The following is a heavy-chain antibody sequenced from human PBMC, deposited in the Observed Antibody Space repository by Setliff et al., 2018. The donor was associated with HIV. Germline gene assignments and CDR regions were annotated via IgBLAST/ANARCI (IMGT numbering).Heavy chain of an antibody. CDR3: AREGPGTTVSLDY. CDR1: GDAISNGLY. D-gene: IGHD4-17*01. CDR2: INHSGST. V-gene: IGHV4-38-2*02. Sequence: SETLSLTCIVSGDAISNGLYWGWIRQPPGKGLEWIGEINHSGSTNYNPSLKSRVTISVDTSKNQFSLKLSSVTAADTAVYYCAREGPGTTVSLDYWGQGTLVTVSS. J-gene: IGHJ4*02.